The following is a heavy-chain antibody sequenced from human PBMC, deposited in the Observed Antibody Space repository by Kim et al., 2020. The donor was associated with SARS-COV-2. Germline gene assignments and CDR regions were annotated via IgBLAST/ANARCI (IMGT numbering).Heavy chain of an antibody. CDR3: ARAGYYDFWSGYKYYFDY. J-gene: IGHJ4*02. V-gene: IGHV4-4*02. Sequence: KRRVTISVDKSKNQFSLKLSSVTAADTAVYYCARAGYYDFWSGYKYYFDYWGQGTLVTVSS. D-gene: IGHD3-3*01.